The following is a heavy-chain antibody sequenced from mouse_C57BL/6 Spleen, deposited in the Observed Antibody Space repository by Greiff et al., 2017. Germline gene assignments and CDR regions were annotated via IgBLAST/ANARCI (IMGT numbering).Heavy chain of an antibody. V-gene: IGHV1-81*01. CDR2: IYPRSGNT. D-gene: IGHD2-3*01. Sequence: QVQLQQFGAELARPGASVKLSCKASGYTFTSYGISWVKQRTGQGLEWIGEIYPRSGNTYYNEKFKGKATLTADKSSSTAYMELRSLTSEDSAVYFCARRDDGYPYAMDYWGQGTSVTVSS. CDR1: GYTFTSYG. CDR3: ARRDDGYPYAMDY. J-gene: IGHJ4*01.